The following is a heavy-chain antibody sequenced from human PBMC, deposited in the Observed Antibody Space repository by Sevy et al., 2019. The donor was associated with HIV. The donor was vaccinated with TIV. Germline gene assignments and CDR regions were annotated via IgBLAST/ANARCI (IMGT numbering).Heavy chain of an antibody. CDR1: GFTVSSNY. CDR3: ARDRGAHSGYAH. V-gene: IGHV3-66*02. J-gene: IGHJ4*02. Sequence: GGSLRLSCAASGFTVSSNYMSWVRQAPGKGLEWVSVIHSGGSTYYADSVKGRFTISRDNSKNTLYLQMNSLRAEDTAVYYCARDRGAHSGYAHWGQGTLVTVS. D-gene: IGHD5-12*01. CDR2: IHSGGST.